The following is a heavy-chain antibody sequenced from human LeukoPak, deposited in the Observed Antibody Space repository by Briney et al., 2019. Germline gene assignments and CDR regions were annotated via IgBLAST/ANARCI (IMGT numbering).Heavy chain of an antibody. D-gene: IGHD1-26*01. CDR1: GGSISSGGYY. J-gene: IGHJ4*02. Sequence: PSETLSLTCTVSGGSISSGGYYWSWIRQPPGKGLEWIGYIYHSGSTYYNPSLKSRVTISVDRSKNQFSLKLSSVTAADTAVYYCARDRSGSSRDFDYWGQGTLVTVSS. CDR3: ARDRSGSSRDFDY. CDR2: IYHSGST. V-gene: IGHV4-30-2*01.